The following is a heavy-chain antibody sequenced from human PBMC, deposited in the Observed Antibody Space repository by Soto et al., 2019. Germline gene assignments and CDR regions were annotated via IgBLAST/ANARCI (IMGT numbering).Heavy chain of an antibody. CDR1: GGTFSSYA. V-gene: IGHV1-69*01. J-gene: IGHJ5*02. CDR3: ARGYCSGGSCYDPLYWFDP. Sequence: QVQLVQSGAEVKKPGSSVKVSCKASGGTFSSYAISWVRQAPGQGLEWMGGIIPIFGTANYAQKFQGRVTITADESTSTAYMELCSLRSEDTAVYYCARGYCSGGSCYDPLYWFDPWGQGTLVTVSS. D-gene: IGHD2-15*01. CDR2: IIPIFGTA.